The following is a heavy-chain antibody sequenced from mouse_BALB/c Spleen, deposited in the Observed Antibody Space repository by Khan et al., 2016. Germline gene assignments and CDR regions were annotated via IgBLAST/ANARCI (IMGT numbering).Heavy chain of an antibody. V-gene: IGHV7-3*02. Sequence: EVELVESGGGLVQPGGSLRLSCATSGFTFTDYYMSWVRQPPGKALEWLGFIRNKANGYTTEYSASVKGRFTISRDNSQSILYLQMNALRAEDSATYYCATGTMDYRGQGTSVTVSS. CDR2: IRNKANGYTT. J-gene: IGHJ4*01. CDR3: ATGTMDY. CDR1: GFTFTDYY.